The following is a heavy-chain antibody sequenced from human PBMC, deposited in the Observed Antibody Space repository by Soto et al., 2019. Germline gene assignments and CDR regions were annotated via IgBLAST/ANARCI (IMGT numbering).Heavy chain of an antibody. Sequence: SETLSLTCTVSGGSISSSSYYWGWIRQPPGKGLEWIGSIYYSGSTYYNPSLKSRVTISVDTSKNQFSLKLSSVTAADTAVYYCARPLLFRDGYNYGAFDIWGQGTMVTVSS. V-gene: IGHV4-39*01. D-gene: IGHD5-12*01. CDR1: GGSISSSSYY. CDR2: IYYSGST. J-gene: IGHJ3*02. CDR3: ARPLLFRDGYNYGAFDI.